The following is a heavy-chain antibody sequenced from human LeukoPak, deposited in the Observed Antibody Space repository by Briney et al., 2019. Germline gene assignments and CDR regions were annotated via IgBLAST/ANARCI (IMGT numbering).Heavy chain of an antibody. D-gene: IGHD3-3*01. CDR3: ARDGTIFGVGGQNWFDP. J-gene: IGHJ5*02. CDR2: TNPSGGST. CDR1: GYTFTTYY. V-gene: IGHV1-46*01. Sequence: ASVKVSCKASGYTFTTYYIHWVRQAPGQGLEWMGITNPSGGSTSYAQKFQGRVTITADGSTSTAYMELSSLRSEDTAVYYCARDGTIFGVGGQNWFDPWGQGTLVTVSS.